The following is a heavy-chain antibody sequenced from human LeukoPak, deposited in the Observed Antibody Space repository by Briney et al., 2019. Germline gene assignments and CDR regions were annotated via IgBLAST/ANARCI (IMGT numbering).Heavy chain of an antibody. CDR2: ISNEGSTK. CDR1: GFTLSSYG. J-gene: IGHJ4*02. CDR3: AKYLDGSGFVDY. D-gene: IGHD6-19*01. V-gene: IGHV3-30*18. Sequence: GGSLRLSCAASGFTLSSYGMHWVRQAPGKGLEWVAVISNEGSTKYYVDSVKGRFTISRDNSKNTLYLQMISLRAEDTAVYYCAKYLDGSGFVDYWGQGTLVTVSS.